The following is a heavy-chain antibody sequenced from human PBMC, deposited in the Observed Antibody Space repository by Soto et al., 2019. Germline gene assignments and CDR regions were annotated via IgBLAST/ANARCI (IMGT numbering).Heavy chain of an antibody. CDR2: SSSSGSTI. CDR3: ASGYSSYWSTFDY. Sequence: GGSLRLSCAVSGFTFNTYSMSWIRQAPGKGLEWISYSSSSGSTIFYADSVKGRFTISRDNAKNSLYLQMNSLRAEDTAMYYCASGYSSYWSTFDYWGQGTLVTVSS. V-gene: IGHV3-11*01. CDR1: GFTFNTYS. D-gene: IGHD6-19*01. J-gene: IGHJ4*02.